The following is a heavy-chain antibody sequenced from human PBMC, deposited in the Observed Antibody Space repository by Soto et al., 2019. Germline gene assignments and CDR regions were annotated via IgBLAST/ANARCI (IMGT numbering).Heavy chain of an antibody. Sequence: PGGSLRLSCAASGFTFSSYGMHWVRQAPGKGLEWVAVISYDGSNKYYADSVKGRFTISRDNSKNTLYLQMNSLRAEDTAVYYCAKVVRPEPRQYYGMDVWGQGTTVTVSS. CDR3: AKVVRPEPRQYYGMDV. CDR1: GFTFSSYG. J-gene: IGHJ6*02. D-gene: IGHD2-15*01. V-gene: IGHV3-30*18. CDR2: ISYDGSNK.